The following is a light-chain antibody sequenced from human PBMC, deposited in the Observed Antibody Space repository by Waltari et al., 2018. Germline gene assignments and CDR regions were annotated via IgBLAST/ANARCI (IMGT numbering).Light chain of an antibody. Sequence: DIVMTQSPDSLAVSLGERATINCKSSQRVLYSSNTTNYLAWYQQKPGQPPKLLICWASIRESGVPDRFSGSGSGTDFTLTISSLQAEDVAVYYCQQYYSTPPTFGQGTKVEIK. CDR1: QRVLYSSNTTNY. V-gene: IGKV4-1*01. CDR2: WAS. J-gene: IGKJ1*01. CDR3: QQYYSTPPT.